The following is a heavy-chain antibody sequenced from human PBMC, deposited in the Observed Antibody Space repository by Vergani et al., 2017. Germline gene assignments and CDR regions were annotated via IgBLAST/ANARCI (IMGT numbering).Heavy chain of an antibody. CDR2: IRSKAFGQAT. Sequence: EVQLVESGGDLVQPGRSLRLSCTASGFTFGSYAMDWFRQAPGQGLEWVGGIRSKAFGQATIYAASVKGRLTISRDDSQSIAYLQMNNLQTEDTAMYYCVRDQVTMLRGSDALDIWGQGTMVTVSS. D-gene: IGHD3-10*01. J-gene: IGHJ3*02. CDR3: VRDQVTMLRGSDALDI. V-gene: IGHV3-49*03. CDR1: GFTFGSYA.